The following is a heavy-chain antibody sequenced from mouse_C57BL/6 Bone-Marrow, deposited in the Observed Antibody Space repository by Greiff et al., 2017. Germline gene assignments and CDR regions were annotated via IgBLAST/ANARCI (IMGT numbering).Heavy chain of an antibody. CDR2: IDPSDSYT. D-gene: IGHD6-1*01. CDR1: GYTFTSYW. CDR3: ARGHILGWYFDV. J-gene: IGHJ1*03. Sequence: QVQLQQPGAELVRPGTSVKLSCKASGYTFTSYWMHWVKQRPGQGLEWIGVIDPSDSYTNYNQKFKGKATLTVDTSSSTAYMQLSSLTSEDAAVYYCARGHILGWYFDVWGTGTTVTVSS. V-gene: IGHV1-59*01.